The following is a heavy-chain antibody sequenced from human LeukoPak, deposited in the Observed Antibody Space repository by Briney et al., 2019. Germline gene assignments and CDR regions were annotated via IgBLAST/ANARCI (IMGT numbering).Heavy chain of an antibody. D-gene: IGHD5-12*01. Sequence: SETLSLTCTVSGGSIDSTSYYWGWIRQPPGKGLEWIGSIYYSGNTYYNPSLKSRVTISVDTSKNQFSLKLSSVTAADTAMYYCAKSNGYGLIDYWGQGTLVTVSS. CDR3: AKSNGYGLIDY. CDR1: GGSIDSTSYY. CDR2: IYYSGNT. V-gene: IGHV4-39*01. J-gene: IGHJ4*02.